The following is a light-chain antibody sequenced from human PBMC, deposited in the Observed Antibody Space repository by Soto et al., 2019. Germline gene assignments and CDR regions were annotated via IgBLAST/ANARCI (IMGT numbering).Light chain of an antibody. Sequence: GDRVTITCRTSQSISTWLAWYQQKPGKAPKLLIYDVSSLESGVPSRFSGSGSGTEFTLTISSLQPDDFATYCCQQYNSYPWTFGQGTKVDIK. V-gene: IGKV1-5*01. CDR3: QQYNSYPWT. CDR1: QSISTW. CDR2: DVS. J-gene: IGKJ1*01.